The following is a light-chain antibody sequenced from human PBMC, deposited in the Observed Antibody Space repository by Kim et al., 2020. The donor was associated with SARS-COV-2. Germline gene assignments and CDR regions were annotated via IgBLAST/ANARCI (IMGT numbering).Light chain of an antibody. Sequence: EIVMTQSPATLSVSPVERATLSCRASQSVSSNLAWYQQKPGQAPRLLIYGASTRATGIPARFSGSGSGTEFTLTISSLQSEDFAVYYCQQYNNWPLTFGGGTKVEI. J-gene: IGKJ4*01. CDR2: GAS. CDR3: QQYNNWPLT. CDR1: QSVSSN. V-gene: IGKV3-15*01.